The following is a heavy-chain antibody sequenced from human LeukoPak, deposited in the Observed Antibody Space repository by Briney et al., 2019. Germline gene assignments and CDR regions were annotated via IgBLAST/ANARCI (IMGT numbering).Heavy chain of an antibody. J-gene: IGHJ6*02. CDR3: ARDLSDYGDYRFYYYGMDV. D-gene: IGHD4-17*01. CDR1: GFTFSSYS. CDR2: IYSGGST. Sequence: GGSLRLSCAASGFTFSSYSMNWVRQAPGKGLEWVSVIYSGGSTYYADSVKGRFTISRDNSKNTLYLQMNSLRAEDTAVYYCARDLSDYGDYRFYYYGMDVWGQGTTVTVSS. V-gene: IGHV3-66*01.